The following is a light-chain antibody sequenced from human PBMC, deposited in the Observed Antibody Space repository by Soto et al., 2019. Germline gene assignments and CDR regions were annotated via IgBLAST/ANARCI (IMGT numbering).Light chain of an antibody. CDR1: SSDVGGYNY. CDR2: DVS. V-gene: IGLV2-14*01. Sequence: QSVLTQPASVSGSPGQSITISCTGTSSDVGGYNYVSWYQQHPGKAPKLMIYDVSNRPSGVSNRFSGSKSGNTASLTISGLQAEVEGDYYCSSYTSSSTLVFGGGTKVTVL. CDR3: SSYTSSSTLV. J-gene: IGLJ2*01.